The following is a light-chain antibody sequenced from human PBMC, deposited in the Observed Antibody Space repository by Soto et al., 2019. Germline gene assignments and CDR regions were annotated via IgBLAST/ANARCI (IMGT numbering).Light chain of an antibody. Sequence: EIVLTQSPGTLSLSPGERATLSCRVSQSISSSYLAWYQQKPGQAPRLLIYGASSRATGIPDRFSGSGSGTDFTLTISRLEPEDVAVYYCQQYCTSPRYTFGQGTKLEI. CDR3: QQYCTSPRYT. V-gene: IGKV3-20*01. CDR2: GAS. CDR1: QSISSSY. J-gene: IGKJ2*01.